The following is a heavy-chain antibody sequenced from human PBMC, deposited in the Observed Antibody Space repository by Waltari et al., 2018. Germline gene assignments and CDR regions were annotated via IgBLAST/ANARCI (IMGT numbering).Heavy chain of an antibody. D-gene: IGHD2-15*01. V-gene: IGHV5-51*01. Sequence: EVQLVQSGAEVKKPGESLKISCKGSGYSFTSYWIGWGRQMPGQGLEWMGIIYPGDSDTRYSPSFQGQVTISADKSISTAYLQWSSLKASDTAMYYCARRVVVAATLDYYYYMDVWGKGTTVTVSS. CDR1: GYSFTSYW. CDR2: IYPGDSDT. J-gene: IGHJ6*03. CDR3: ARRVVVAATLDYYYYMDV.